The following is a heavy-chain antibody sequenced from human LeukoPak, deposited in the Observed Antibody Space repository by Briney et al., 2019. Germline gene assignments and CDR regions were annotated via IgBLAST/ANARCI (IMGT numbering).Heavy chain of an antibody. D-gene: IGHD3-22*01. CDR2: INTNTGDP. V-gene: IGHV7-4-1*02. CDR3: ARDLRYYDSSGYYHPYYFDY. CDR1: GYTFTSYA. J-gene: IGHJ4*02. Sequence: ASVKVSCKASGYTFTSYAMNWVRQAPGQGLEWMGWINTNTGDPTYAQGFTGRFVFSLDMSVSTTYLQISSLNPEDTAVYYCARDLRYYDSSGYYHPYYFDYWGQGTLVTVSS.